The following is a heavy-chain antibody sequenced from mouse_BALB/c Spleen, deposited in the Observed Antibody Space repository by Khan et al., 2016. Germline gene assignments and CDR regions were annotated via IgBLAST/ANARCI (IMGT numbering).Heavy chain of an antibody. CDR3: AKDYYDSNWFAY. Sequence: QIQLVQSGPELKKPGETVKISCKASGYTFTNYGMNWVKQAPGKGLKWMGWINTNTGEPTYAEEFKGRFAFSLETSASTAYLQINNLKNEDTATDYCAKDYYDSNWFAYWGQGTLVTVSA. CDR2: INTNTGEP. CDR1: GYTFTNYG. D-gene: IGHD1-1*01. J-gene: IGHJ3*01. V-gene: IGHV9-3*02.